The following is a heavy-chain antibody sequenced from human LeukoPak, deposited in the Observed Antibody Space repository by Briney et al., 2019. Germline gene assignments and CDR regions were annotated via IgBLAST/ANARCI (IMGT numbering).Heavy chain of an antibody. CDR3: ASVIVATPPGTVFDY. J-gene: IGHJ4*02. V-gene: IGHV1-69*13. Sequence: SVTVSCKASGGTFSIYAISWVRQAPGQGLEWMGGIIPIFGTANYAQKFQGRVTITADESTRTAYMEMSSLRSEDTAVYYCASVIVATPPGTVFDYWGQGTLVTVSS. CDR2: IIPIFGTA. D-gene: IGHD5-12*01. CDR1: GGTFSIYA.